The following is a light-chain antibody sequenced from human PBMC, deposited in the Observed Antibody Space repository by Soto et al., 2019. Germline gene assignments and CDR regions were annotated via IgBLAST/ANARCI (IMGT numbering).Light chain of an antibody. CDR3: QQYNSYPWT. J-gene: IGKJ1*01. Sequence: DIQMAQSPSTLSASVGDRVTITCRASQSISSWLAWYQQNPGRAPKLLIYDASTLQSGVPSRFGGSGSATEFTLTISRLQPDDFATYYCQQYNSYPWTFGQGTKVEIK. V-gene: IGKV1-5*01. CDR2: DAS. CDR1: QSISSW.